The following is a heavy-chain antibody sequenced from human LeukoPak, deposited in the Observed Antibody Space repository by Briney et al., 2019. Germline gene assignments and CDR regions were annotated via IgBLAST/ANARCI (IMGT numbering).Heavy chain of an antibody. CDR3: ARSSTYSNYLHY. CDR1: GGTFISYA. Sequence: ASVKVSCKASGGTFISYAISWVRQAPEQGLEWMGGIIPIFGTANYAQKFQGRVTITADESTSTAYMELSSLRSEDTAVYYCARSSTYSNYLHYWGQGTLVTVSS. V-gene: IGHV1-69*13. D-gene: IGHD4-11*01. CDR2: IIPIFGTA. J-gene: IGHJ4*02.